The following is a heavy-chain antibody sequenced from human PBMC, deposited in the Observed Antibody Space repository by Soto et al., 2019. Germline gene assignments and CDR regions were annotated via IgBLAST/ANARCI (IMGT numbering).Heavy chain of an antibody. D-gene: IGHD3-3*01. Sequence: GGSLRLSCAASGFTFSSYWMSWVRQAPGKGLEWVANIKQDGSEKYYVDSVKGRFTISRGNAKNSLYLQMNSLRAEDTAVYYCAREGRRITIFGARNHYYMDVWGKGTTVTVSS. J-gene: IGHJ6*03. CDR1: GFTFSSYW. V-gene: IGHV3-7*01. CDR2: IKQDGSEK. CDR3: AREGRRITIFGARNHYYMDV.